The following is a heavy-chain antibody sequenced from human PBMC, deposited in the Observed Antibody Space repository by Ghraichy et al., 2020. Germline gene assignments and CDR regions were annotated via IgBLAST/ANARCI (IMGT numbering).Heavy chain of an antibody. CDR2: ISGTFGNT. CDR1: GFIFSSYS. CDR3: ATLTGLSSSWSRVIDY. D-gene: IGHD6-13*01. V-gene: IGHV3-21*06. Sequence: GESLNISCAASGFIFSSYSMSWVRQAPGKGLEWVSSISGTFGNTYYADSVKGRFTISKDNAKNSLYLQMNRLRVEDTAVYYCATLTGLSSSWSRVIDYWGQGTLVTVFS. J-gene: IGHJ4*02.